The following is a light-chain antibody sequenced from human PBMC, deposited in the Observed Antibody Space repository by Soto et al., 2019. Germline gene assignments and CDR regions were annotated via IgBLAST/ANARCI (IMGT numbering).Light chain of an antibody. J-gene: IGLJ1*01. V-gene: IGLV1-40*01. Sequence: QAVVTQPPSVSGAPGQRVTISCTGSSSNIGADYDVHWYQHLPGAAPKLLIYGNNNRPSGVPDRFSGSKSGTSASLAITGLQAEDEAHYYCQSYDSSLSGYYVFGSGTKLTVL. CDR2: GNN. CDR1: SSNIGADYD. CDR3: QSYDSSLSGYYV.